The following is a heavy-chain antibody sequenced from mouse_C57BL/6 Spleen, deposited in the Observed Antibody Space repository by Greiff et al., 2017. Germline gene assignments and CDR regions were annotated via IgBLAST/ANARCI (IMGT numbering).Heavy chain of an antibody. J-gene: IGHJ4*01. V-gene: IGHV5-9*01. CDR2: ISGGGGNT. CDR3: AVFTDAMDY. D-gene: IGHD1-1*01. Sequence: DVHLVESGGGLVKPGGSLKLSCAASGFTFSSYTMSWVRQTPEKRLEWVATISGGGGNTYYPDSVKGRFTISRDNAKNTLYLQMSSLRSEDTALYYCAVFTDAMDYWGQGTSVTVSS. CDR1: GFTFSSYT.